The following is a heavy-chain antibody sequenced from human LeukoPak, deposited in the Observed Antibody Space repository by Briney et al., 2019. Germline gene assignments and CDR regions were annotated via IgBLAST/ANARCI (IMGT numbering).Heavy chain of an antibody. CDR1: GFTFDYYA. CDR2: ISRNSGSI. CDR3: AKGYQLLSSPLDY. V-gene: IGHV3-9*01. J-gene: IGHJ4*02. Sequence: GGSLRLSCAASGFTFDYYAMAWGRQAPGKGLEWVSGISRNSGSIGYADCVKGRFTISRDNAKNSLYLQMHSLRAEDTALYYCAKGYQLLSSPLDYWGQGTLVTVSS. D-gene: IGHD2-2*01.